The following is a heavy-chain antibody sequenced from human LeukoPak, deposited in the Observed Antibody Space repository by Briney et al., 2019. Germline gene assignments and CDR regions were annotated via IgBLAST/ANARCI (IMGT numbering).Heavy chain of an antibody. Sequence: PSETLSLTCTVSGGSISSYYWSWIRQPPGKGLEWIGYIYYSGSTNYNPSLKSRVTISVDTSKNQFSLKLSSVTAADTAVYYCARDLEAAAGTSYSYNWFDPWGQGTLVTVSS. CDR1: GGSISSYY. CDR3: ARDLEAAAGTSYSYNWFDP. D-gene: IGHD6-13*01. J-gene: IGHJ5*02. V-gene: IGHV4-59*12. CDR2: IYYSGST.